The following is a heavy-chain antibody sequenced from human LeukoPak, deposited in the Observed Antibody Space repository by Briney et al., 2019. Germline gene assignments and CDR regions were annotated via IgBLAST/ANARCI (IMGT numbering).Heavy chain of an antibody. CDR1: GVTFSSYA. V-gene: IGHV3-23*01. CDR2: ISDNGDST. CDR3: AHREHSTGWYKFYFDY. D-gene: IGHD6-19*01. Sequence: PGGSLRLSCAASGVTFSSYAMSWVRQAPGKGLEWVSGISDNGDSTYYADSVKGRFTISRDNSKNTLYLQMNSLGAEDTAVYYCAHREHSTGWYKFYFDYWGQGTLVTVSS. J-gene: IGHJ4*02.